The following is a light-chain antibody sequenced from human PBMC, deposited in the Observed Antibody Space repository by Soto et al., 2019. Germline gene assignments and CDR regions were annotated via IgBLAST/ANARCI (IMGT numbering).Light chain of an antibody. J-gene: IGKJ1*01. CDR1: QGVGDD. Sequence: AIQMTQSPSSLSASVGDRVTISCRASQGVGDDLGWYQQRPGKAPMVLIYAASTLQHGVPSRFSGSGSGTYFTLTISSLQPDDSATYYCLQDHDYPHTFGQGTKVE. V-gene: IGKV1-6*01. CDR2: AAS. CDR3: LQDHDYPHT.